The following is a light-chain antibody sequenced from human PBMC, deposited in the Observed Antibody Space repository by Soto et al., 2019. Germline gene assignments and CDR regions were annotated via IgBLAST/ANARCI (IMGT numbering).Light chain of an antibody. V-gene: IGKV1-5*03. CDR1: ESIGRW. J-gene: IGKJ1*01. Sequence: DIQIKQSPSPLSSFLLDKVTITLRASESIGRWLGWAYAKTGKAPNFLIYMASSLESWVRSRFSGSGSGTECAVTISSLQTDDFATYYGQQHNSYWTFGQGTKV. CDR3: QQHNSYWT. CDR2: MAS.